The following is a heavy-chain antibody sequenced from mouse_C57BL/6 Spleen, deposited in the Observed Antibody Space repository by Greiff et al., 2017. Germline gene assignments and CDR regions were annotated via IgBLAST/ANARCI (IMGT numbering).Heavy chain of an antibody. CDR3: ARRGYGYDYAMDY. D-gene: IGHD2-2*01. Sequence: QVQLQQPGAELVMPGASVKLSCKASGYTFTSYWMHWVKQRPGQGLEWIGEIDPSDSYTNYNQKFKGKSTLTVDKSSSTAYMQLSSLTSEDSAVXYGARRGYGYDYAMDYWGQGTTVTVSS. CDR2: IDPSDSYT. CDR1: GYTFTSYW. J-gene: IGHJ4*01. V-gene: IGHV1-69*01.